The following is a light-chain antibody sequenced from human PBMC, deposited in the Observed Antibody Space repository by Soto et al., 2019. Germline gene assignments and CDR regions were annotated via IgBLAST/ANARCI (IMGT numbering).Light chain of an antibody. CDR2: DAS. J-gene: IGKJ2*01. CDR1: QNINYW. CDR3: QQYHGYST. Sequence: DIQMTQSPSPLSASVGDRVTITCRASQNINYWLAWYQHKPGKAPKLLINDASSLESGVPSRFSGSGFGTEFTLTISSLQPEDFATYYCQQYHGYSTFGQGTKLEIK. V-gene: IGKV1-5*01.